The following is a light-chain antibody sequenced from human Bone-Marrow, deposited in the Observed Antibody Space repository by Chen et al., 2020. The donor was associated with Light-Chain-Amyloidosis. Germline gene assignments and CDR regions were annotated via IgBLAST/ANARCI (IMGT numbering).Light chain of an antibody. V-gene: IGLV2-14*01. J-gene: IGLJ1*01. Sequence: SVLTQPASVSGYHGQSIPISCTGTSSDVGGDNHVSWYQQHPDKAPKLMIYEVTNRPSWVPDRFSGSKSDNTASLTISGLQTEDEADYFCSSYTITNTLVFGSGTRVTVL. CDR3: SSYTITNTLV. CDR2: EVT. CDR1: SSDVGGDNH.